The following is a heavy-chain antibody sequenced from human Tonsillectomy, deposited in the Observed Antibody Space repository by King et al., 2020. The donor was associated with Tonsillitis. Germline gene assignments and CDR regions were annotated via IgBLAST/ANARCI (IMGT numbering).Heavy chain of an antibody. J-gene: IGHJ4*02. V-gene: IGHV4-59*01. CDR3: AGGGSSSALHRFDY. Sequence: LQLQESGPGLVKPSETLSLTCTVSCGSISSYYWSWIRQPPGQELECMGDIYYVGGTNSTPTRKRRGTISVDTSKSQFSLKLSPVTAADTAVYYCAGGGSSSALHRFDYWGQGALVTVSS. CDR1: CGSISSYY. D-gene: IGHD6-6*01. CDR2: IYYVGGT.